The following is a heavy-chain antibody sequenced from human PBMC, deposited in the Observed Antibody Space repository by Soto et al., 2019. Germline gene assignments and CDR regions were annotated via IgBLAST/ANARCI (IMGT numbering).Heavy chain of an antibody. J-gene: IGHJ5*02. D-gene: IGHD3-3*01. Sequence: SETLSLTCTFSGDSISSSTYHWGWIRQPPGKGLEWIGSIYYSGSTYYNPSLKSRVTISVDTSKNQFSLKLSSVTAADTAVYYCASSNYDFWSGPKFNWFDPWGQGTLVTVSS. CDR3: ASSNYDFWSGPKFNWFDP. CDR2: IYYSGST. CDR1: GDSISSSTYH. V-gene: IGHV4-39*07.